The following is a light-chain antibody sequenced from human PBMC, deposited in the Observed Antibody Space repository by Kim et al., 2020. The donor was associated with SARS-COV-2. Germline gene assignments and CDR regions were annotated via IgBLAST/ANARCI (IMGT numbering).Light chain of an antibody. V-gene: IGLV2-23*02. Sequence: GQSIPISCTGASSDVWSYDFVSWYQQHPGKAPKILIYEVTKRPSGVSHRFSGSKSGNTASLTISGLQTEDEADYYCCSFAGSITWVFGGGTQLTVL. CDR1: SSDVWSYDF. J-gene: IGLJ3*02. CDR2: EVT. CDR3: CSFAGSITWV.